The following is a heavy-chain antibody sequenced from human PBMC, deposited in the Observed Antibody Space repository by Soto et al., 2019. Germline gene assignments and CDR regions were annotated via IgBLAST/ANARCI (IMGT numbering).Heavy chain of an antibody. D-gene: IGHD2-15*01. CDR1: GYTFTSYA. CDR2: INAGNGNT. CDR3: ARDLGGWSDY. J-gene: IGHJ4*02. Sequence: ASVKVSCKASGYTFTSYAMHWVRQAPGQRIERMGWINAGNGNTKYSQKIQGRDTITRDTSESTVYMELSSQKSEDTDMYYCARDLGGWSDYWGQGTLVTVSS. V-gene: IGHV1-3*01.